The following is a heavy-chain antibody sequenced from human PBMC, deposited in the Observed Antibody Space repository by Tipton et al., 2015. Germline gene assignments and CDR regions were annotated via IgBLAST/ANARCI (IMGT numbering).Heavy chain of an antibody. CDR2: IYYDGNT. CDR1: GFTFSSYA. Sequence: LRLSCTASGFTFSSYAMSWVRQAPGKGLEWVGIIYYDGNTYYDPSLRSRVTISVDTSKNQFSLKLTSVTAADTAVYYCARRSLVGQEGLDSWGQGTLVTVSS. D-gene: IGHD2-8*02. CDR3: ARRSLVGQEGLDS. J-gene: IGHJ4*02. V-gene: IGHV4-39*07.